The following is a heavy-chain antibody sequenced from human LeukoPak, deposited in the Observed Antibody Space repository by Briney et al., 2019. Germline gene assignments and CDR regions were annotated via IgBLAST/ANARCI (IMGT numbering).Heavy chain of an antibody. J-gene: IGHJ4*02. CDR1: AFTFSTYT. V-gene: IGHV3-9*01. Sequence: GGSLRLSCAASAFTFSTYTMKWVRQAPGKGLEWVSGISWNSGSIGYADSVKGRFTISRDNAKNSLYLQMNSLRAEDTALYYCAKGRGYELPLDNWGQGTLVTVSS. CDR3: AKGRGYELPLDN. CDR2: ISWNSGSI. D-gene: IGHD2-2*01.